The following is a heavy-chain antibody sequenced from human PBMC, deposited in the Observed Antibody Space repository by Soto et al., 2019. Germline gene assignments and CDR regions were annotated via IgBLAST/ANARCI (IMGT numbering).Heavy chain of an antibody. CDR2: IYYSGST. D-gene: IGHD5-12*01. CDR3: ARGHIVATIFDY. CDR1: GGSICSYY. V-gene: IGHV4-59*01. Sequence: ASETLSLTCTVSGGSICSYYWSWIRQPPGKGLEWIGYIYYSGSTNYNPSLKSRVTISVDTSKNQFSLKLSSVTAADTAVYYCARGHIVATIFDYWGQGTLVTVSS. J-gene: IGHJ4*02.